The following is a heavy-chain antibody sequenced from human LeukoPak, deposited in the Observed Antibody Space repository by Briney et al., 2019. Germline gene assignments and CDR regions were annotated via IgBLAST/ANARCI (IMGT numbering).Heavy chain of an antibody. J-gene: IGHJ5*02. CDR1: GGSFSGYY. Sequence: SETLSLTCAVYGGSFSGYYWSWIRQPPGKGLEWIGYIYYSGSTNYNPSLKSRVTISVDTSKNQFSLKLSSVTAADTAVYYCARHSRGGSWYLHWFDPWGQGTLVTVSS. CDR3: ARHSRGGSWYLHWFDP. D-gene: IGHD6-13*01. V-gene: IGHV4-59*08. CDR2: IYYSGST.